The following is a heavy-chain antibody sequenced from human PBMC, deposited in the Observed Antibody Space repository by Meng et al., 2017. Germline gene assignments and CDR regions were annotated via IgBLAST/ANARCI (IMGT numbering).Heavy chain of an antibody. D-gene: IGHD2-15*01. J-gene: IGHJ4*02. V-gene: IGHV4-4*02. CDR1: GGYSSSSNW. CDR2: IYHSGST. CDR3: ARVVAATTLFLDY. Sequence: REAGPGLVKPYGTPSLTCAASGGYSSSSNWWSWVRQPPGKGLEWIGEIYHSGSTNYNPSLKSRVTISVDKSKNQFSLKLSSVTDADTAVYYCARVVAATTLFLDYWGQGTLVTVSS.